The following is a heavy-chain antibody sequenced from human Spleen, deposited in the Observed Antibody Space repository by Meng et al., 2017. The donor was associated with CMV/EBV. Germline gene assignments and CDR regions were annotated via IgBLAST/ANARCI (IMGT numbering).Heavy chain of an antibody. CDR3: ARVMRTDDFWRGWGYYGMDV. D-gene: IGHD3-3*01. CDR1: SSA. CDR2: IIPIFGTA. J-gene: IGHJ6*02. V-gene: IGHV1-69*05. Sequence: SSAISWVRQAPGQGLEWMGGIIPIFGTANYAQKFQGRVTITTDESTSTAYMELSSLRSEDTAVYYCARVMRTDDFWRGWGYYGMDVWGQGTTVTVSS.